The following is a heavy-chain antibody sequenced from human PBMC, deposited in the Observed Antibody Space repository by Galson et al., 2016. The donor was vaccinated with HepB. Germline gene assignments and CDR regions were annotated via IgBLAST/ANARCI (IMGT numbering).Heavy chain of an antibody. CDR2: ISADNGDT. J-gene: IGHJ6*02. Sequence: SVKVSCKASGYTFRAYGITWVRQAPGQGLEWMGWISADNGDTNYAQKLQGRVTMTTDTSTNTVYMELRSLVSDDTAVYFCARTDFDWLVSIMDVGGQGTTVIVSS. V-gene: IGHV1-18*04. CDR3: ARTDFDWLVSIMDV. D-gene: IGHD3-9*01. CDR1: GYTFRAYG.